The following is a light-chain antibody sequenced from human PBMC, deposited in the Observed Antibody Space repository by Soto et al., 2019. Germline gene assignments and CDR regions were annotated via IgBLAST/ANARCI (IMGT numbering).Light chain of an antibody. CDR2: EVT. CDR3: SSYASTGTSVV. V-gene: IGLV2-23*02. Sequence: QSVLTQPASVSGSPEQSITISCTGTSSDVGSYNLVSWYQQHPGKAPKLMIYEVTKRPSGVSNRFSGSKSGNTASLTISGLQAEDEADYYCSSYASTGTSVVFGGGTKLTVL. CDR1: SSDVGSYNL. J-gene: IGLJ2*01.